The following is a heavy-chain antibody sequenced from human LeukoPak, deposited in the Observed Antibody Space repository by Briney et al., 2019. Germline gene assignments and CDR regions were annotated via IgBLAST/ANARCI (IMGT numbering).Heavy chain of an antibody. D-gene: IGHD2-21*02. Sequence: GGSLRLSCAASGFTFSSYAMHWVRQAPGKGLEYVSAISSNGGSTYYANSVKGRFTISRDNSKNTLYLQMGSLRAEDMAVYYCARDWVYCGGDCYQAFDIWGQGTMVTVSS. CDR1: GFTFSSYA. J-gene: IGHJ3*02. CDR2: ISSNGGST. V-gene: IGHV3-64*01. CDR3: ARDWVYCGGDCYQAFDI.